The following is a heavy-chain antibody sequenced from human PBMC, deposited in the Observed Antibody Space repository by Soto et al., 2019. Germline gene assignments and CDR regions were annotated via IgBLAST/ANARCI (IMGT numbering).Heavy chain of an antibody. D-gene: IGHD6-19*01. CDR2: ISAYNGNT. Sequence: ASVKVSCKASGYTFTNYFMHWVRQAPGKGLEWMGWISAYNGNTNYAQKLQGRVTMTTDTSTSTAYMELRSLRSDDTAVYYCARDITRDSGPDYWGQGTLVTVSS. CDR3: ARDITRDSGPDY. J-gene: IGHJ4*02. V-gene: IGHV1-18*04. CDR1: GYTFTNYF.